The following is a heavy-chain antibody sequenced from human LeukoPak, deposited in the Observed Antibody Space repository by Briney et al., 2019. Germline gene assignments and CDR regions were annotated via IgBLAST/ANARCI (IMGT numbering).Heavy chain of an antibody. D-gene: IGHD2-15*01. CDR1: GGSISSYY. Sequence: SETLSLTCTVSGGSISSYYWSWIRQPPGKGLEWIGYIYYSGSTNYNPSLKSRVTISVDTSKNQFSLKLSSVTAADTAVYYCARDLLGYCSGGSCYSAFDIWGQGTMVTVSS. J-gene: IGHJ3*02. CDR2: IYYSGST. V-gene: IGHV4-59*12. CDR3: ARDLLGYCSGGSCYSAFDI.